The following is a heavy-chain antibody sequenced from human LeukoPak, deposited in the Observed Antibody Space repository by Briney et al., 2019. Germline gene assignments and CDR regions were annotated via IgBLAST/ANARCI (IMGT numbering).Heavy chain of an antibody. J-gene: IGHJ2*01. CDR1: GGSISSSSYY. CDR2: IYYSGST. Sequence: SETLSLTCTVSGGSISSSSYYWGWIRQPPGKGLEWIGSIYYSGSTYYNPSLKSRVTISVDTSKNQFSLKLSSVTAADTAVYYCASLTGAYWYFDLWGRGTLVTVSS. D-gene: IGHD1-20*01. V-gene: IGHV4-39*01. CDR3: ASLTGAYWYFDL.